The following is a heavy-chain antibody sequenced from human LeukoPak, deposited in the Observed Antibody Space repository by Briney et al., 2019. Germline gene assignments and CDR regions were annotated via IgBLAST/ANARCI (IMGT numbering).Heavy chain of an antibody. D-gene: IGHD4-17*01. Sequence: SETLSLTCTVSGGSISSSSYYWGWIRQPPGKGLEWIGSIYYSGSTYYNPSLKSRVTISVDTSKNQFSLKLSSVTAADTAVYYCARLNDYGDCPHYYYYMDVWGKGTTVTVSS. V-gene: IGHV4-39*01. CDR1: GGSISSSSYY. CDR2: IYYSGST. J-gene: IGHJ6*03. CDR3: ARLNDYGDCPHYYYYMDV.